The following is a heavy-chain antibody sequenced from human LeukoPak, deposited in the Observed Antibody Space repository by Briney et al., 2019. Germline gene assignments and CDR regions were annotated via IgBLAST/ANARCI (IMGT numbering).Heavy chain of an antibody. Sequence: GGSLRLSCAASGFTFSSYAMRWVRQAPGKGLEWVSAISGSGGSTYYADSVKGRFTISRDNSKDTLCLQMNSLRAEDTAVYYCAKVMAYYYGMDVWGQGTTVTVSS. J-gene: IGHJ6*02. CDR1: GFTFSSYA. D-gene: IGHD5-24*01. CDR3: AKVMAYYYGMDV. CDR2: ISGSGGST. V-gene: IGHV3-23*01.